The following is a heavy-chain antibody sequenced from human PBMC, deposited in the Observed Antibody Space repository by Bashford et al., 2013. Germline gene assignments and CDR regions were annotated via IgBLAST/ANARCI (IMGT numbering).Heavy chain of an antibody. D-gene: IGHD6-19*01. V-gene: IGHV4-31*03. Sequence: SSETLSLTCTVSGGSISSGGYYWSWIRQHPGKGLEWIGYIYYSGSTYYNPSLKSRVTISVDTSKNQFSLKLSSVTAADTAVYYCARGIAVAGRVGWFDPVGPGNPGHRLL. CDR3: ARGIAVAGRVGWFDP. CDR2: IYYSGST. J-gene: IGHJ5*02. CDR1: GGSISSGGYY.